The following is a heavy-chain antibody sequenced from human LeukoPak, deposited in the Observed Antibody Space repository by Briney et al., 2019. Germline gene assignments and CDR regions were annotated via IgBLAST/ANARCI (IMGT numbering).Heavy chain of an antibody. CDR3: ARGPNPGGIAAAGPPFDP. Sequence: PSETLSLTCAVYGGSFSGYYWSWIRQPPGKGLEWIGEINHSGSTNYNPSLKSRVTISVDTSKNQFSLKLSSVTAADTAVYYCARGPNPGGIAAAGPPFDPWGQGTLVTVSS. D-gene: IGHD6-13*01. J-gene: IGHJ5*02. CDR2: INHSGST. V-gene: IGHV4-34*01. CDR1: GGSFSGYY.